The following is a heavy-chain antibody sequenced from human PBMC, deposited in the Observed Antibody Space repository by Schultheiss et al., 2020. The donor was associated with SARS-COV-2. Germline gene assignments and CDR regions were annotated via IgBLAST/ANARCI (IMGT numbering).Heavy chain of an antibody. D-gene: IGHD1-1*01. J-gene: IGHJ4*02. CDR3: ARDLGGTTTGFDY. V-gene: IGHV1-69*13. Sequence: SVKVSCKASGDTFSSYAITWVRQAPGQGLEWMGGITPIFGTANYAQKFQGRVTITADESTSTAYMELSSLRSEDTAVYYCARDLGGTTTGFDYWGQGTLVTVSS. CDR2: ITPIFGTA. CDR1: GDTFSSYA.